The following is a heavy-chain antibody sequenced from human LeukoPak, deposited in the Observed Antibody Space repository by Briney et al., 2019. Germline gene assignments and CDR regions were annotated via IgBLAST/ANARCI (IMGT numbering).Heavy chain of an antibody. Sequence: GGSLRLSCAASGFTFSSYEMNWVRQAPGKGLEWVSYISSSGSTIYYADSVKGRFTISRDNSKNTLYLQMNSLRAEETAVYYCARAGPSSSWHQFDYWGQGTLVTVSS. D-gene: IGHD6-13*01. CDR3: ARAGPSSSWHQFDY. CDR1: GFTFSSYE. J-gene: IGHJ4*02. CDR2: ISSSGSTI. V-gene: IGHV3-48*03.